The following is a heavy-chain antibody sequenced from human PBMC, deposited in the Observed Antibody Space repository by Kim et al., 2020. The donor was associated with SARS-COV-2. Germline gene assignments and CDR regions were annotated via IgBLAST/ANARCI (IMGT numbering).Heavy chain of an antibody. J-gene: IGHJ4*02. D-gene: IGHD2-2*01. CDR3: ARAGVVVPAAHFDY. CDR2: IYYSVST. Sequence: SETLSLTCTVSGGSISSYYWSWIRQPPGKGLEWIGYIYYSVSTNYNPSLKSRVTISVDTSKNQFSLKLSSVTAADTAVYYCARAGVVVPAAHFDYWGQGTLVTVSS. CDR1: GGSISSYY. V-gene: IGHV4-59*01.